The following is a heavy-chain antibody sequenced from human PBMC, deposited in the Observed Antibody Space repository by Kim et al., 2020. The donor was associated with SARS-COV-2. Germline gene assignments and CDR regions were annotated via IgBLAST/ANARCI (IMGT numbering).Heavy chain of an antibody. CDR3: ARSVGGFDY. Sequence: SETLSLTCAVHGGPLSGYYWAWIRQTPGKGLEWIGELTLSGSTNYNPSLKSRITISGDTSKSQFSLKMTSVTAEDTALYYCARSVGGFDYLGKGTLVTVS. D-gene: IGHD6-19*01. J-gene: IGHJ4*02. CDR2: LTLSGST. CDR1: GGPLSGYY. V-gene: IGHV4-34*01.